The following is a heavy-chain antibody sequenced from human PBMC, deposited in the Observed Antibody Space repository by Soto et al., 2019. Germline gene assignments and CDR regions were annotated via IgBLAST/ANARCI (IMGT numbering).Heavy chain of an antibody. Sequence: ASVKVSCKASGGTFSSYAISWVRQAPGQGLEWMGGIIPIFGTANYAQKFQGRVTITADESTSTAYMELSSLRSEDTAVYYCASSPHVDTAVDYWGQGTLVTVSS. CDR1: GGTFSSYA. D-gene: IGHD5-18*01. V-gene: IGHV1-69*13. CDR3: ASSPHVDTAVDY. CDR2: IIPIFGTA. J-gene: IGHJ4*02.